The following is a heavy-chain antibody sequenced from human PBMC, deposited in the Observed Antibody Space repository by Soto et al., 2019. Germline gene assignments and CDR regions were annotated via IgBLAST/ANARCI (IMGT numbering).Heavy chain of an antibody. D-gene: IGHD2-8*01. Sequence: SETLSLTCTVSGGSISSSSYYWGWIRQPPGKGLEWIGSIYYSGSTYYNPSLKSRVTISVDTSKNQFSLKLSSVTAADTAVYYCARINTGVMVYAIWGQGTLVTVSS. CDR2: IYYSGST. V-gene: IGHV4-39*01. J-gene: IGHJ4*02. CDR1: GGSISSSSYY. CDR3: ARINTGVMVYAI.